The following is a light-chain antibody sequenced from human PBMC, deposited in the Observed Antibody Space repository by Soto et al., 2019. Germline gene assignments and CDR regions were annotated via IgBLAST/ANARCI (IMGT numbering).Light chain of an antibody. V-gene: IGKV3D-7*01. CDR1: QTVSRYY. CDR2: GAS. CDR3: QQALT. Sequence: VLTQSPATLSLSPGGRATLSCRASQTVSRYYLSWYQKRPGQPPRLLIYGASTRATGVPDRISGSGSGADFTLTISSLQPEDFAVYYCQQALTFGGGTTVE. J-gene: IGKJ4*01.